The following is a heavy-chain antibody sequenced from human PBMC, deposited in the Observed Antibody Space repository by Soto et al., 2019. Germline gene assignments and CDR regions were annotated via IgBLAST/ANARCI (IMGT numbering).Heavy chain of an antibody. J-gene: IGHJ4*02. V-gene: IGHV4-30-2*01. CDR1: GGSISSGGYS. Sequence: QLQLQESGSGLVKPSQTLSLTCAVSGGSISSGGYSWSWIRQPPGKGLEWIGYIYHSGSTYYNPSLKSRVTISVDRSRNQFSLKLSSVTAADTAVYYGAREVLGFGELDYWGQGTLVTVSS. CDR2: IYHSGST. CDR3: AREVLGFGELDY. D-gene: IGHD3-10*01.